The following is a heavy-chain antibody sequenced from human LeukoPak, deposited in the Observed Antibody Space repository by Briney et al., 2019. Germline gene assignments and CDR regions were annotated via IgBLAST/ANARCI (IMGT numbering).Heavy chain of an antibody. D-gene: IGHD3-10*01. CDR2: IVVGSGNT. CDR1: GFTFTSSA. Sequence: SVKASCKASGFTFTSSAMQWVRQARGQRLEWIGWIVVGSGNTNYAQKFQERVTITRDMSTSTAYMELSSLRSEDTAVYYCATEWFGEFTQTWGQGTLVTVSS. V-gene: IGHV1-58*02. J-gene: IGHJ5*02. CDR3: ATEWFGEFTQT.